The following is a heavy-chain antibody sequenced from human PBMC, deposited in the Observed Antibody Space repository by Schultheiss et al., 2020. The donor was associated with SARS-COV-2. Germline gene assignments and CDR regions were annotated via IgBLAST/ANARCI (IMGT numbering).Heavy chain of an antibody. CDR1: GFIFSSYG. J-gene: IGHJ4*02. CDR3: ARDERATMVTTHDY. D-gene: IGHD4-17*01. CDR2: ISGSGGST. V-gene: IGHV3-23*01. Sequence: GGSLRLSCAASGFIFSSYGMSWVRQAPGKGLEWVSVISGSGGSTYYADSVKGRFTISRDNSKNTLYLQMNSLRAEDTAVYYCARDERATMVTTHDYWGQGTQVTVSS.